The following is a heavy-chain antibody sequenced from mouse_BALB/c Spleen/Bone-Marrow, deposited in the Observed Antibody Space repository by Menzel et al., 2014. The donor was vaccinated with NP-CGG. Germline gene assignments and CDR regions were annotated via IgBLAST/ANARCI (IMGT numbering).Heavy chain of an antibody. Sequence: LVESGAELVKPGASVKLSCKASGHTFTSYFLYWVKQRPGQGLEWIGEINPSSGGTNFNEKFKSKATLTIDESSSTVYMQLSSLTSEDSAVYYCTRSGPGFAYWGQGTLVTVSA. CDR2: INPSSGGT. CDR3: TRSGPGFAY. V-gene: IGHV1S81*02. J-gene: IGHJ3*01. CDR1: GHTFTSYF.